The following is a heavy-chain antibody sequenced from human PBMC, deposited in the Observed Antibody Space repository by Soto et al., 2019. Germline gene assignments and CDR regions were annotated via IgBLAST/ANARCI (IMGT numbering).Heavy chain of an antibody. Sequence: ETLSLSCLVSGDSVTSGSYYWTWLRQPPGKGLEWIGYISYTGRTKYNPSLQSRVTISVDTSKNDFSLNLSSVTAADTAVYFCAREWGLLPYYVMNVWGHGTEVTVSS. CDR1: GDSVTSGSYY. CDR2: ISYTGRT. J-gene: IGHJ6*02. V-gene: IGHV4-61*03. CDR3: AREWGLLPYYVMNV. D-gene: IGHD7-27*01.